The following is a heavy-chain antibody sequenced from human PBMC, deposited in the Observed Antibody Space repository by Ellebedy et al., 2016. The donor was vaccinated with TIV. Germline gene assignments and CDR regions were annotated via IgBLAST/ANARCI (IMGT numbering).Heavy chain of an antibody. CDR1: GFTFSSYA. CDR2: ISGSGGST. D-gene: IGHD3-10*01. J-gene: IGHJ4*02. CDR3: AKEVPPENYGSGSSQYRGLN. V-gene: IGHV3-23*01. Sequence: PGGSLRLSCAASGFTFSSYAMSWVRQAPGKGLEWVSAISGSGGSTYYADSVKGRFTISRDNSKNTLYLQMNSLRAEDTAVYYCAKEVPPENYGSGSSQYRGLNWGQGTLVTVSS.